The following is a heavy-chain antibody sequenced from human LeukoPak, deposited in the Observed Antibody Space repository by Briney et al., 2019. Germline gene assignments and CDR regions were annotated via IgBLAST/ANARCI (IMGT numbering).Heavy chain of an antibody. Sequence: PGGSLRLSCAASGFTFSSYAMHWVRQAPGKGLEWVSGISWNSGSIGYADSVKGRFTISRDNAKNSLYLQMNSLRAEDMALYYCAKGLSSGWLDWFDPWGQGTLVTVSS. CDR1: GFTFSSYA. CDR2: ISWNSGSI. J-gene: IGHJ5*02. V-gene: IGHV3-9*03. CDR3: AKGLSSGWLDWFDP. D-gene: IGHD6-19*01.